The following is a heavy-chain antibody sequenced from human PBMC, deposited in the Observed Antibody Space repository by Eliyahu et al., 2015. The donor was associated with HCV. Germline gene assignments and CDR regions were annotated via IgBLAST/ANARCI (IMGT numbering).Heavy chain of an antibody. V-gene: IGHV4-59*01. D-gene: IGHD6-19*01. CDR3: ASGGGGIAVTGTGGWFDP. J-gene: IGHJ5*02. CDR1: GGSIXTYY. CDR2: IQYSGST. Sequence: QVQLQESGPGLVXPSETLSLTCXVXGGSIXTYYXSWIRQPPGKGLEWIGYIQYSGSTNYNPXLKSRVTISVDTSKNQFSLNLTSVTAADTAMYYCASGGGGIAVTGTGGWFDPWGQGTLVTVSS.